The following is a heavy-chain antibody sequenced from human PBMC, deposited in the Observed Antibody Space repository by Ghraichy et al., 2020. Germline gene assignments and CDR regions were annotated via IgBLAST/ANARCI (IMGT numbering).Heavy chain of an antibody. Sequence: SVKVSCKASGGTFSSYAISWVRQAPGQGLEWMGRIIPILGIANYAQKFQGRVTITADKSTSTAYMELSSLRSEDTAVYYCARGGSEGGMDVWGQGTTVTVSS. J-gene: IGHJ6*02. D-gene: IGHD1-26*01. CDR3: ARGGSEGGMDV. CDR1: GGTFSSYA. V-gene: IGHV1-69*04. CDR2: IIPILGIA.